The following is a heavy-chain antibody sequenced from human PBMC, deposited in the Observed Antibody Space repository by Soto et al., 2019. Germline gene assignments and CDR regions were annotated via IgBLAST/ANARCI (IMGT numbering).Heavy chain of an antibody. CDR2: INAGNGNT. CDR1: GYTFTSYA. J-gene: IGHJ5*02. V-gene: IGHV1-3*01. Sequence: VASVKVSCQASGYTFTSYAIHLGRQAPGLSLAWMGWINAGNGNTKYSQKFQGRVTITRDTSASTAYMELSSLRSEDTAVYYCARSSGVYDILAWGQGTLVTVSS. D-gene: IGHD3-9*01. CDR3: ARSSGVYDILA.